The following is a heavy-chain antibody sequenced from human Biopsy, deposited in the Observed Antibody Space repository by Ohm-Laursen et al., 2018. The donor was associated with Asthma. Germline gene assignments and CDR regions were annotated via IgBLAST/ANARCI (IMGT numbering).Heavy chain of an antibody. CDR1: GYTFTSYY. CDR2: INPSGGST. J-gene: IGHJ6*02. D-gene: IGHD4-17*01. V-gene: IGHV1-46*01. Sequence: SVKVSCKASGYTFTSYYMHWVRQAPGQGLEWMGIINPSGGSTSYAQRFQGRVTITADESTSTAYMELTSLRKEDTAVYYCARGGYYGDRRHHNGLDVWGQGTTVTVSS. CDR3: ARGGYYGDRRHHNGLDV.